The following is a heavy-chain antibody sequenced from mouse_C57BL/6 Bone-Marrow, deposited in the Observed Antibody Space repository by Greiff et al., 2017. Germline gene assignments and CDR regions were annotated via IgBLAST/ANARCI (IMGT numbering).Heavy chain of an antibody. V-gene: IGHV1-81*01. Sequence: QVQLQQSGAELARPGASVKLSCKASGYTFTSYGISWVKQRTGQGLEWIGEIYPRSGNTYYNEKFKGKATLTADKSSSTAYMQLRSLTSEDSAVYFCARYGGGYAMDDWGQGTSVTVSS. CDR1: GYTFTSYG. D-gene: IGHD1-1*01. J-gene: IGHJ4*01. CDR2: IYPRSGNT. CDR3: ARYGGGYAMDD.